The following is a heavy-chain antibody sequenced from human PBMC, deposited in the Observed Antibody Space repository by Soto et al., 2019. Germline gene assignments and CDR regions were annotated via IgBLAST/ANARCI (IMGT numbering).Heavy chain of an antibody. CDR3: AGLYHYDSSGYYDY. D-gene: IGHD3-22*01. V-gene: IGHV1-46*01. CDR1: GNSFTTYY. Sequence: ASVKVSCKASGNSFTTYYMHWVRQAPGQGLEWMGIINPSGGRTTYAQKFHGRVTMTRDTSTSTFHMELSSLTSEDTAVYYCAGLYHYDSSGYYDYWGQGTLVTVSS. J-gene: IGHJ4*02. CDR2: INPSGGRT.